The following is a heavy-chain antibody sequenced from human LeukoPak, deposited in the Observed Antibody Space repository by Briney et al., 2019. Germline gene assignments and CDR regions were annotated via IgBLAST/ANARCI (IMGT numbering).Heavy chain of an antibody. Sequence: GGSLRLSCAASGFTFSDYYMSWIRQAPGKGLEWVSYISSSGTSRYNADSVKGRFTISRDNAKNSVYLQMNSLRAEDTAVYYCARGRYSGRWFDYWGQGSLVTVSS. J-gene: IGHJ5*01. D-gene: IGHD6-13*01. CDR2: ISSSGTSR. CDR3: ARGRYSGRWFDY. V-gene: IGHV3-11*04. CDR1: GFTFSDYY.